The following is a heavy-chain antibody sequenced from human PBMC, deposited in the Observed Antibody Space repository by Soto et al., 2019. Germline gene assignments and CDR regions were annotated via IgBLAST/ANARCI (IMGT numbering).Heavy chain of an antibody. J-gene: IGHJ6*02. D-gene: IGHD5-18*01. CDR1: GFTISSYG. CDR2: IWYDGSNK. CDR3: ARAGYSYGYSNYYYGMDV. Sequence: GGSLRLSCAASGFTISSYGMHWVRQAPGKGLEWVAVIWYDGSNKYYADSVKGRFTIPRDNSKNTLYPQMNSLRAEDTAVYYCARAGYSYGYSNYYYGMDVWGQGTTVTVSS. V-gene: IGHV3-33*01.